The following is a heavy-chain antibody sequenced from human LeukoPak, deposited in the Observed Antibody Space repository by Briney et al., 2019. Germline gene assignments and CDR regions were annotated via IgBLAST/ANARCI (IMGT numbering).Heavy chain of an antibody. Sequence: ASVKVSCKASGYTFTSYGLSWVRQAPGQGLEWMGWISAHNGNTKYVQKFQGRVTMTTDTSTSTAYMELRSLRSDDTAVYYCARDAPLGVVVPAAMPRFDPWGQGTLVTVSS. V-gene: IGHV1-18*01. J-gene: IGHJ5*02. CDR1: GYTFTSYG. CDR2: ISAHNGNT. CDR3: ARDAPLGVVVPAAMPRFDP. D-gene: IGHD2-2*01.